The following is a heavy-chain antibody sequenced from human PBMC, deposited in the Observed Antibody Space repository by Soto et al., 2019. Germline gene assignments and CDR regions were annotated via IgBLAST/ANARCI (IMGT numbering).Heavy chain of an antibody. Sequence: GGSLRLSCAASGFTFSSYSMNWVRQAPGKGLEWVSYISSSSSTIYYADSVKGRFTISRDNAKNSLYLQMNSLRDEDTAVYYSARDFGVVARYYYGMDVWGQGTTVTVSS. D-gene: IGHD2-2*01. CDR3: ARDFGVVARYYYGMDV. CDR2: ISSSSSTI. CDR1: GFTFSSYS. V-gene: IGHV3-48*02. J-gene: IGHJ6*02.